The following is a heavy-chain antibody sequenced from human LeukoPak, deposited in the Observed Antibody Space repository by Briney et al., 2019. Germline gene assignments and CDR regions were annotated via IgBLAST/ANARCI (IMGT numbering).Heavy chain of an antibody. V-gene: IGHV4-34*01. CDR1: GWSFSGYY. CDR2: INHSGST. D-gene: IGHD3-16*02. CDR3: ARRPPYDYVWGSYRYTRDLFWFDP. Sequence: PSETLSLTCAVYGWSFSGYYWSWIRQPPGKGLEWIGGINHSGSTNYNPSLKSRVTISVDTSKNQFSLKLSSVTAADTAVYYCARRPPYDYVWGSYRYTRDLFWFDPWGQGTLVTVSS. J-gene: IGHJ5*02.